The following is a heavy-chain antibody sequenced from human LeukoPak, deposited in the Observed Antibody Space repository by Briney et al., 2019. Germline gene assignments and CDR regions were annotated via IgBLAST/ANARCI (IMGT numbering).Heavy chain of an antibody. CDR2: ISTTSSTM. Sequence: GGSLRLSCAASGFTFTTYSMNWVRQAPGKGLEWVSYISTTSSTMYYADSVKGRFTISRDNAKNTLYLQMNSLRAEDTAVYYCARAARADCTSPTCHSWLAPWGQGTQVTVSS. CDR1: GFTFTTYS. CDR3: ARAARADCTSPTCHSWLAP. J-gene: IGHJ5*02. V-gene: IGHV3-48*04. D-gene: IGHD2/OR15-2a*01.